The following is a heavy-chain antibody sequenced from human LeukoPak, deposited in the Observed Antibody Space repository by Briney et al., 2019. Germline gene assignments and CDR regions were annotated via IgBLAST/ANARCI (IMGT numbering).Heavy chain of an antibody. CDR2: IYHSGST. V-gene: IGHV4-4*02. CDR3: ARDGYSSSWYRGLNWFDP. CDR1: GGSISSSNW. J-gene: IGHJ5*02. Sequence: TSGTLSLTCAVSGGSISSSNWWSWVRQPPGKGLEWIGEIYHSGSTNYNPSLKSRVTISVDKSKNQFSLKLSSVTAADTAVYYCARDGYSSSWYRGLNWFDPRGQGTLVTVSS. D-gene: IGHD6-13*01.